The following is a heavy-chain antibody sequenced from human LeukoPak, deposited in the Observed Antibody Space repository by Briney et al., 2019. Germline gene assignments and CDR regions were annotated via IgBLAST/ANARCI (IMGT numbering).Heavy chain of an antibody. CDR3: AKPDLSGGYFDY. CDR2: ISYDGSNK. V-gene: IGHV3-30*18. Sequence: GRSLRLSCAASGFTFSSYGMHWVRQAPGKGLEWVAVISYDGSNKYYADSVKGRFTISRDNSKNTLYLQMNSLRAEDTAVYYCAKPDLSGGYFDYWGQGTLVTVSS. D-gene: IGHD1-14*01. CDR1: GFTFSSYG. J-gene: IGHJ4*02.